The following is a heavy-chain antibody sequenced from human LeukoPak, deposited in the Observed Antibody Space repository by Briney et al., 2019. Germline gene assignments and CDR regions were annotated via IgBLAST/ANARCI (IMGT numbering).Heavy chain of an antibody. CDR3: ARGVRSSWNSYGMDV. D-gene: IGHD6-13*01. CDR1: GFTFSSFA. Sequence: HPGGSLRLSCAASGFTFSSFAMSWVRQAPGKGLEWVSGLSGSGTSTYYVDSVKGRFTISRDNAQNTLYLQMNSLRVEDTAVYYCARGVRSSWNSYGMDVWGQGTTVTVSS. V-gene: IGHV3-23*01. J-gene: IGHJ6*02. CDR2: LSGSGTST.